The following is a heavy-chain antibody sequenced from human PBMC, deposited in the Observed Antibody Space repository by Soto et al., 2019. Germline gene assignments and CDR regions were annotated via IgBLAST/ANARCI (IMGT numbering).Heavy chain of an antibody. CDR3: ARPKGYDSSGYHLYYFAY. Sequence: GESLKISCKGSGYSFTSYWIGWVRQMPGKGLEWMGIIYPGDSDTRYSPSFQGQVTISADKSISTAYLQWSSLKASDTAMYYCARPKGYDSSGYHLYYFAYWGQGTLVTVSS. J-gene: IGHJ4*02. CDR2: IYPGDSDT. D-gene: IGHD3-22*01. V-gene: IGHV5-51*01. CDR1: GYSFTSYW.